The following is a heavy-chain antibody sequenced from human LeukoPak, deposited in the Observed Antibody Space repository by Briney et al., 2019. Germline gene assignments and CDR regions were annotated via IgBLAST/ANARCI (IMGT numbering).Heavy chain of an antibody. J-gene: IGHJ4*02. CDR1: GFTFSDYY. Sequence: GGSLRLSCAASGFTFSDYYMSWLRQAPGKGLEWVSYISSSGGYTTYADSVKGRFAISRDNAKNSLYLQMNSLRAEDTAVYYCARSRASGSLNQYYFDYWGQGTLVTVSS. CDR3: ARSRASGSLNQYYFDY. V-gene: IGHV3-11*06. CDR2: ISSSGGYT. D-gene: IGHD1-26*01.